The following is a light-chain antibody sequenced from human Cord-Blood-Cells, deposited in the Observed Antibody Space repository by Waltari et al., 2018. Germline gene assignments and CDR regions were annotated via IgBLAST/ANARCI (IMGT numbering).Light chain of an antibody. Sequence: EILLTQSPATLSLSPGERATLSCRASQSVSSYLAWYQQKPGPAPRLLIYDASSRATGIPARFSGSGSGKDFTLTISSLEPEDFAVYYCQQRSNWLTFGGGTKVEIK. J-gene: IGKJ4*01. CDR2: DAS. CDR1: QSVSSY. CDR3: QQRSNWLT. V-gene: IGKV3-11*01.